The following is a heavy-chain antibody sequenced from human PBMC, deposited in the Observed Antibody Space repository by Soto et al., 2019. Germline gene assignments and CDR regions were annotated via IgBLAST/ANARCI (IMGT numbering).Heavy chain of an antibody. Sequence: SETLSLTCTVSGGSISSYYWSWIRQPPGKGLEWIGYIYYSGSTNYNPSLKSRVTISVDTSKNQFSLKLSSVTAADTAVYYCARERSYYGMDVWGQGTTVTVSS. CDR2: IYYSGST. J-gene: IGHJ6*02. CDR3: ARERSYYGMDV. CDR1: GGSISSYY. V-gene: IGHV4-59*01.